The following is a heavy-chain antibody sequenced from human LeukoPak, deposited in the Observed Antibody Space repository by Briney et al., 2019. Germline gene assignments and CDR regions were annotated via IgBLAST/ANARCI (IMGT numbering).Heavy chain of an antibody. Sequence: GGSLRLSCAASGFTFSSYGMHWVRQAPGKGLEWVAVISCDGSNKYYADSVKGRFTISRDNSKNTLYLQMNSLRAEDTAVYYCAYGMAFDYWGQGTLVTVSS. CDR2: ISCDGSNK. CDR3: AYGMAFDY. CDR1: GFTFSSYG. J-gene: IGHJ4*02. V-gene: IGHV3-30*03. D-gene: IGHD5-24*01.